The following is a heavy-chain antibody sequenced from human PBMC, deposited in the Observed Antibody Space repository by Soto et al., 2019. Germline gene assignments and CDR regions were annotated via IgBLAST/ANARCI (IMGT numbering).Heavy chain of an antibody. CDR1: GGTFNTYT. D-gene: IGHD1-26*01. J-gene: IGHJ4*02. CDR2: IVPMYDSV. Sequence: QVQLVQSGAEVKKPGASVKVSCEASGGTFNTYTINWVRQAPGRGPEWVGQIVPMYDSVNYAENFQGRVTITADQSTKTAYMELTSLRSEDTALYFCASWRSYSGSYCFDHWGQGTLVTVSS. V-gene: IGHV1-69*01. CDR3: ASWRSYSGSYCFDH.